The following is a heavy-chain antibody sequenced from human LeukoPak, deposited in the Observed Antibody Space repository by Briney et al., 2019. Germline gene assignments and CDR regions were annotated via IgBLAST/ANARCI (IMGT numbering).Heavy chain of an antibody. V-gene: IGHV3-48*02. D-gene: IGHD6-19*01. CDR3: ARGVAAADY. Sequence: GGSLRLSCAASGFTFSSYSMNWVRQTPGKGLEWISYITLSSTTMYYADSVKGRFTISRDNAKNSLYLRMNGLRDDDTADYYCARGVAAADYWGQGTLVTVSS. CDR2: ITLSSTTM. J-gene: IGHJ4*02. CDR1: GFTFSSYS.